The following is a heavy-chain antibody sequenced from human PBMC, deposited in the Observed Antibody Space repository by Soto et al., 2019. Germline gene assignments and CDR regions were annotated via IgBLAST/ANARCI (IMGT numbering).Heavy chain of an antibody. CDR1: GFSVRDYY. V-gene: IGHV3-53*01. Sequence: GGSLRLSCAVSGFSVRDYYMSWVRQAPGKGLEWVALIYSGGNTYYADSVKGRFTISKDTSKNTVSLQMNSLRGEDTALYFCARPPFYSDGWNDYWCQGTQVTVSS. CDR3: ARPPFYSDGWNDY. J-gene: IGHJ4*02. D-gene: IGHD1-1*01. CDR2: IYSGGNT.